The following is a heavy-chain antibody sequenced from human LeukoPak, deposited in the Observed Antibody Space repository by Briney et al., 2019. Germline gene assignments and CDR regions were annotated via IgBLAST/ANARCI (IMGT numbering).Heavy chain of an antibody. D-gene: IGHD3-16*02. CDR2: ISGSGGST. J-gene: IGHJ3*02. CDR1: GFTFSSYA. CDR3: AKNPYKLSAAANDAFDI. Sequence: GGSLRLSCAASGFTFSSYAMSWVRQAPGKGLEWVSAISGSGGSTYYADSVKGRFTMYRDNSKNTLYLQMNSLRAEDTAVYYCAKNPYKLSAAANDAFDIWGQATMVTASA. V-gene: IGHV3-23*01.